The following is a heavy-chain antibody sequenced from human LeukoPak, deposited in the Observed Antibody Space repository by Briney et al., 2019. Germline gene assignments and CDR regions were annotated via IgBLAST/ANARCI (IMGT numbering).Heavy chain of an antibody. CDR3: ARGDGNAPPSSFAY. CDR2: INHSGST. J-gene: IGHJ4*02. CDR1: GGSFSGYY. V-gene: IGHV4-34*01. Sequence: PSETLSLTCAVYGGSFSGYYWSWIRQPPGKGLEWIGEINHSGSTNYNPSLKSRVTISVDTSKNQFSLKLSSVTAADTAVYYCARGDGNAPPSSFAYWGQGPLATVPS. D-gene: IGHD1-1*01.